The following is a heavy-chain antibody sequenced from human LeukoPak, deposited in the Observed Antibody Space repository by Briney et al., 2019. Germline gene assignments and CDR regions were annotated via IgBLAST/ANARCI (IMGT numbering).Heavy chain of an antibody. D-gene: IGHD5-12*01. J-gene: IGHJ4*02. Sequence: KPSETLSLTCTVSGASISSGNYYWGWIRRPPGKGLEWLGSIYYSGDTYNNPPLKSRVTISVDTAKSQFSLRLTSMTAADTAVYYCARDVAGNTFDYWGQGTLVTVSS. CDR3: ARDVAGNTFDY. CDR2: IYYSGDT. V-gene: IGHV4-39*07. CDR1: GASISSGNYY.